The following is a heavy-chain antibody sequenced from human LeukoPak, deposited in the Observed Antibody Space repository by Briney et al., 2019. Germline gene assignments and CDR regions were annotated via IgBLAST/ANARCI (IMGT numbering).Heavy chain of an antibody. D-gene: IGHD2-15*01. CDR2: ISAYNGNT. Sequence: GASVKVSCKASGYTFTSYGINWVRQAPGQGLEWMGWISAYNGNTNYAQKLQGRVTMTTDTSTSTAYMELRSLRSDDTAVYYCARAWIDCSGGSCYSTFYFDYWGQGTLVTVSS. V-gene: IGHV1-18*01. CDR1: GYTFTSYG. J-gene: IGHJ4*02. CDR3: ARAWIDCSGGSCYSTFYFDY.